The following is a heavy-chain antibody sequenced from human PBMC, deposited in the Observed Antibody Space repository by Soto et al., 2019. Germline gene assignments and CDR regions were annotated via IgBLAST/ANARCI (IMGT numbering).Heavy chain of an antibody. CDR2: ISAYNGNT. V-gene: IGHV1-18*01. D-gene: IGHD3-3*01. CDR1: GYTFTSYG. J-gene: IGHJ6*03. CDR3: ARTIYDFWSGASYYYYMDV. Sequence: ASVKVSCKASGYTFTSYGISWVRQAPGQGLEWMGWISAYNGNTNYAQKLQGRVTMTTDTSTSTAYMELRSLRSDDTAVYYCARTIYDFWSGASYYYYMDVWGKGTTVTVSS.